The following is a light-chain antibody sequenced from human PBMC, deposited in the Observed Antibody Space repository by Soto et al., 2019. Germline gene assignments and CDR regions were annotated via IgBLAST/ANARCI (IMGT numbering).Light chain of an antibody. J-gene: IGKJ1*01. CDR3: QQSYSTPQT. Sequence: DIQMTQSPSSLSASVGDRVTITCRASQSISSYLNWYQQKPGQAPKLLIYAASSLQSGVPSRFSGSGSGTDFTLIISSLQPEDFATYYCQQSYSTPQTFGQGTKVEIK. CDR1: QSISSY. V-gene: IGKV1-39*01. CDR2: AAS.